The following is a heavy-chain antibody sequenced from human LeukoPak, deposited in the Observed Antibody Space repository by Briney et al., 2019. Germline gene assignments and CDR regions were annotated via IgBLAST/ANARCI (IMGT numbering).Heavy chain of an antibody. CDR3: ARDFSVVVVPGRDYYYYGMDV. CDR2: IYYSGST. D-gene: IGHD3-22*01. V-gene: IGHV4-30-4*01. CDR1: GGSISSGDYY. Sequence: PSETLSLTCTVSGGSISSGDYYWSWLRQPPGKGLECIGYIYYSGSTYYNPSLKSRVTISVDTSKNQFPLKLSSVTAADTAVYYCARDFSVVVVPGRDYYYYGMDVWGQGTTVTVSS. J-gene: IGHJ6*02.